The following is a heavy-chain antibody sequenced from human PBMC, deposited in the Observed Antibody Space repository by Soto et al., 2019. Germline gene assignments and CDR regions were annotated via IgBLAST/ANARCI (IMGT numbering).Heavy chain of an antibody. CDR2: IFSGDNT. J-gene: IGHJ3*02. V-gene: IGHV3-53*01. CDR3: AREGDDAFDI. CDR1: GFTVTSNY. Sequence: EVQLVESGGGLIQPGGSLRLSCAASGFTVTSNYMSWVRQAPGKGLEWVSVIFSGDNTYYADSVKGRFTISRDKSKNPLYLQMNSLRAEDTAVYYCAREGDDAFDIWGQGTIVTVSS.